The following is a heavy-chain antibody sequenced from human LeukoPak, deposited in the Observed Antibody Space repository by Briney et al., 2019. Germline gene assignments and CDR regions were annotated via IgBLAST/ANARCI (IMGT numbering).Heavy chain of an antibody. D-gene: IGHD1-26*01. V-gene: IGHV1-2*02. J-gene: IGHJ5*02. CDR2: INPNSGGT. CDR1: GYTFTGYY. CDR3: ARDAYSGSYFPEDNWFDP. Sequence: GASVKVSCKASGYTFTGYYMHWVRQAPGQGLEWMGWINPNSGGTNYAQKFQGRVTMTRDTSISTAYMELSRLRSDDTAVYYCARDAYSGSYFPEDNWFDPWGQGTLVTVSS.